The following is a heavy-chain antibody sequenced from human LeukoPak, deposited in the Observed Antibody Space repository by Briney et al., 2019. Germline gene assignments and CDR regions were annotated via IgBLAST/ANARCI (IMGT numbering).Heavy chain of an antibody. CDR3: ARGLLEATDDAFDI. Sequence: SVKVSCKASGGTFSSYAISWVRQAPGQGLEWMGRIIPILGIANYAQKFQGRVTITADKSTSTAYMELSSLRSEDTAVYYCARGLLEATDDAFDIWGQGTMVTVSS. CDR2: IIPILGIA. J-gene: IGHJ3*02. D-gene: IGHD1-1*01. V-gene: IGHV1-69*04. CDR1: GGTFSSYA.